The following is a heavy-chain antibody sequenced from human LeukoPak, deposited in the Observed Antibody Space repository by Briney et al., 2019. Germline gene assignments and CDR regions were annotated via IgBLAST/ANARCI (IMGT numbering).Heavy chain of an antibody. CDR3: ARDHDGYNYRIFDY. Sequence: GASVKVSCKPSGYTFTRYAISWVRQAPGQGLEWMGWISTYNSNTNYAQKFQGRVTLTTDTSTSTAYMELRSLRSDDTAVYFCARDHDGYNYRIFDYWGQGTLVAVSS. CDR2: ISTYNSNT. CDR1: GYTFTRYA. V-gene: IGHV1-18*01. J-gene: IGHJ4*02. D-gene: IGHD5-24*01.